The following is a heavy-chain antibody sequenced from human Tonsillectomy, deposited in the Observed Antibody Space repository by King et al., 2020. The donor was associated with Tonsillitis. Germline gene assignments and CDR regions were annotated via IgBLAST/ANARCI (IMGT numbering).Heavy chain of an antibody. CDR1: GFTFSSYA. V-gene: IGHV3-64*01. Sequence: VQLVESGGGLVQPGGSLRLSCAASGFTFSSYAMHWVRQAPGKGLEYVSAISSNGGSTYYANSVKGRFTISRDNSKNTLYLQMGSLGAEDMAVYYCARAPLRSSWYYFDYWGQGTLVTVSS. CDR3: ARAPLRSSWYYFDY. J-gene: IGHJ4*02. D-gene: IGHD6-13*01. CDR2: ISSNGGST.